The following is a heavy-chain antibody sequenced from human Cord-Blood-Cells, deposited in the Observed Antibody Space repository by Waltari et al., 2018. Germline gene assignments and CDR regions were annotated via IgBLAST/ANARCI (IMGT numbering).Heavy chain of an antibody. D-gene: IGHD7-27*01. CDR1: GGSFRGSY. Sequence: QVQLQQWGAGLLKPSETLSLTCAVYGGSFRGSYRSWVRQPPGKGLEWIGEINHSGSTNYNPSLKSRVTISVDTSKNQFSLKLSSVTAADTAVYYCARPLPGDDAFDIWGQGTMVTVSS. CDR2: INHSGST. J-gene: IGHJ3*02. V-gene: IGHV4-34*01. CDR3: ARPLPGDDAFDI.